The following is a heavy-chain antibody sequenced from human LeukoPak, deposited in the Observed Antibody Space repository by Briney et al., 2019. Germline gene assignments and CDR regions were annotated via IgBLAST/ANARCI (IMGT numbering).Heavy chain of an antibody. CDR1: GFIFNSAW. J-gene: IGHJ4*02. Sequence: PGGSLRLSCAASGFIFNSAWRSWVRQAPDKGLEWVALIKTKADGGPTDYAAPVQGRFTISRDDSKSTVYLQMNNLKIEDTAMYYCIADIANESYPFDHWGQGTLVTVSS. CDR3: IADIANESYPFDH. V-gene: IGHV3-15*01. CDR2: IKTKADGGPT. D-gene: IGHD1-26*01.